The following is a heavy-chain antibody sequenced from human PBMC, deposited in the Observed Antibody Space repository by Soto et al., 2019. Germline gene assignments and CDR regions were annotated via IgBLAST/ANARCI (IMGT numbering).Heavy chain of an antibody. CDR2: ISGTGGNT. CDR3: AKNWDTTSSSSSH. J-gene: IGHJ4*02. V-gene: IGHV3-23*01. D-gene: IGHD6-6*01. Sequence: GGSLRLSCAASGFTFSSYAMSWVRQAPGKGLEWVSAISGTGGNTYYADSVKGRFTISRDNSKNTLYLQMNSLRAEDTAVYYCAKNWDTTSSSSSHWGQGTLVTVSS. CDR1: GFTFSSYA.